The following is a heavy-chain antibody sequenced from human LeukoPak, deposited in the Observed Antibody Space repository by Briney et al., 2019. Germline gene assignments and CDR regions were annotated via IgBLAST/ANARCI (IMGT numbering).Heavy chain of an antibody. CDR1: GYSISSGYY. CDR2: IYHSGST. V-gene: IGHV4-38-2*01. CDR3: ARVYGSYGLQYGYSSSWYSTENYYYYYMDV. D-gene: IGHD6-13*01. J-gene: IGHJ6*03. Sequence: SETLSLTCAVSGYSISSGYYWGWIRQPPGKGLEWIGSIYHSGSTYYNPSLKSRVTISVDTSKNQFSLKLSSVTAAATAVYYCARVYGSYGLQYGYSSSWYSTENYYYYYMDVWGKGTTVTVSS.